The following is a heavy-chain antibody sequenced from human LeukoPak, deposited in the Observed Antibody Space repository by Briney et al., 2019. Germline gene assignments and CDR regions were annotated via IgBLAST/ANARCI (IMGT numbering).Heavy chain of an antibody. D-gene: IGHD6-13*01. V-gene: IGHV1-2*02. Sequence: ASVKVSCKASGYTFTGYYMHWVRQPPGQGLEWMGWINPNSGGTNYAQKFQGRVTMTRDTSISTAYMELSRLRSDDTAVYYCARGAGIYTVPQGMDVWGQGTTVTVSS. J-gene: IGHJ6*02. CDR1: GYTFTGYY. CDR2: INPNSGGT. CDR3: ARGAGIYTVPQGMDV.